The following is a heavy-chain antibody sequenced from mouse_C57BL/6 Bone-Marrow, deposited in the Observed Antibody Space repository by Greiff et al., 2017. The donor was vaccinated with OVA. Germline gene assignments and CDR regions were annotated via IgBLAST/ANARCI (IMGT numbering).Heavy chain of an antibody. CDR3: TTSRGIDY. D-gene: IGHD3-1*01. Sequence: VQLQQSGAELVRPGASVKVSCTASGFNIKDDYMHWVKQRPEQGLEWIGWIDPENGDTEYASKFQGKATITADTSSNTAYLQLSSLTSEDTAVYYCTTSRGIDYWGQGTTLTVSS. V-gene: IGHV14-4*01. CDR2: IDPENGDT. CDR1: GFNIKDDY. J-gene: IGHJ2*01.